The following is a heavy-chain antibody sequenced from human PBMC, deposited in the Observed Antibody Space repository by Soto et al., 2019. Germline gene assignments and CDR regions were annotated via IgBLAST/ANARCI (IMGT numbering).Heavy chain of an antibody. CDR3: ARDPTKRWLQIRRLYYGMDV. J-gene: IGHJ6*02. V-gene: IGHV3-33*01. CDR2: IWYDGTNK. Sequence: QVQLVESGGGVVQPGRSLRLSCAASGFTFSSYGMHWVRQAPGKGLEWVAVIWYDGTNKYYADSVKGRFTISRDNSKNTRDLKMNSLRAENTGVYYCARDPTKRWLQIRRLYYGMDVWGQGTTVIVSS. D-gene: IGHD5-12*01. CDR1: GFTFSSYG.